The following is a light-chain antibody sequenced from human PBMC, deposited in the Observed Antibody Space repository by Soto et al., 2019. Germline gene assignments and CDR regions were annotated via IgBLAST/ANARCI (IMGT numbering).Light chain of an antibody. CDR1: QSLLYSSNNKNY. Sequence: DIVMTQSPDSLAVSLGERATINCKSSQSLLYSSNNKNYLTWYQHKPGQPPKLLIYCASTRESGVPDRFSGSGSGTDFTLTISSLQAEDVAVYYCQQYYSIPPTFGGGTKVEIK. J-gene: IGKJ4*01. CDR2: CAS. CDR3: QQYYSIPPT. V-gene: IGKV4-1*01.